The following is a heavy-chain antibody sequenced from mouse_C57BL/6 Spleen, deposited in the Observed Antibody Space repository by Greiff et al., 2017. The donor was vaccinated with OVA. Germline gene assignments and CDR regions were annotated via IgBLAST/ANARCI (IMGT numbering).Heavy chain of an antibody. D-gene: IGHD2-1*01. Sequence: VQLKESGAELVKPGASVKLSCTASGFNIKDYYMHWVKQRTEQGLEWIGRIDPEDGETKYAPKFQGKATITADTSSNTSYLQISSLTSEDTAVYYCASPIYYGNYYAMDYWGQGTSVTVSS. J-gene: IGHJ4*01. CDR1: GFNIKDYY. CDR2: IDPEDGET. V-gene: IGHV14-2*01. CDR3: ASPIYYGNYYAMDY.